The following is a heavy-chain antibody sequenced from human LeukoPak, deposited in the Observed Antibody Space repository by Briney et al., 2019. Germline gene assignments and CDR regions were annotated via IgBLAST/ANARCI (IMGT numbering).Heavy chain of an antibody. V-gene: IGHV1-69*04. CDR1: GGTSSSYA. CDR3: ALTPRHDFWSGYYRDY. CDR2: IIPILGIA. D-gene: IGHD3-3*01. Sequence: ASVKVSCKASGGTSSSYAISWVRQAPGQGLEWMGRIIPILGIANYAQKFQGRVTITADKSTSTAYMELSSLRSEDTAVYYCALTPRHDFWSGYYRDYWGQGTLVTVSS. J-gene: IGHJ4*02.